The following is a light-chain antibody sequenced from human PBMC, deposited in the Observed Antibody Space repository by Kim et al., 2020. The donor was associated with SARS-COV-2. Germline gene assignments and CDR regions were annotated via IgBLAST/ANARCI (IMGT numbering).Light chain of an antibody. Sequence: CASVGDSVTILCRASQSIGNYLNWYQHKPGEAPKVLIYAASSLQGGVPSRFSGSGSGSEFTLTINNLQPEDFATYYCQQRYNIPRTFGQGTKLEI. CDR3: QQRYNIPRT. V-gene: IGKV1-39*01. CDR2: AAS. CDR1: QSIGNY. J-gene: IGKJ2*01.